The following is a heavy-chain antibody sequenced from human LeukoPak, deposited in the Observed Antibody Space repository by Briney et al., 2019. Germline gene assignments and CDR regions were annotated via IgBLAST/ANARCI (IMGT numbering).Heavy chain of an antibody. J-gene: IGHJ3*02. CDR2: TYYRSRWFT. V-gene: IGHV6-1*01. Sequence: SQTLSLTCAISGDSVSSNNAAWNWIRQSPSRGLEWLGRTYYRSRWFTDYALSVKSRITINPDTARNQFSLQLNSVSPEDTAVYYCVRGSALDIWGQGTMVTVSS. CDR1: GDSVSSNNAA. CDR3: VRGSALDI.